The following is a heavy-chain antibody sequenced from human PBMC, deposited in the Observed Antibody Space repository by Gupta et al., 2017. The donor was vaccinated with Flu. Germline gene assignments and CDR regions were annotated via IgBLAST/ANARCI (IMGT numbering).Heavy chain of an antibody. Sequence: VGLVEAGGGLVMPGGSLRVSCATSVLTFTNAWMTWVRQAPGKGLEWVGRIKIETGGGTTDIAAPVKGRFRISRDDSKNMVFLQMDSLKIEDTAVYYCVTGVIGFKYWGQGTLVAVSS. CDR3: VTGVIGFKY. V-gene: IGHV3-15*05. CDR1: VLTFTNAW. J-gene: IGHJ4*02. CDR2: IKIETGGGTT. D-gene: IGHD2/OR15-2a*01.